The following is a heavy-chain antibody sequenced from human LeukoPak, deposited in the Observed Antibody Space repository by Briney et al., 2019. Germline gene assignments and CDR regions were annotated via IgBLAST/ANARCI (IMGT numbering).Heavy chain of an antibody. Sequence: ASVKVSCKASGYTFTGYYMHWVRQAPGQGLEWMGWINPNSGGTNYAQKFQGRVTMTRDTSISTAYMELSRLRSDDTAVYYCARDLGGIAAAGTPDYYYYYYMDVWGKGTTVTVSS. D-gene: IGHD6-13*01. V-gene: IGHV1-2*02. CDR3: ARDLGGIAAAGTPDYYYYYYMDV. CDR2: INPNSGGT. CDR1: GYTFTGYY. J-gene: IGHJ6*03.